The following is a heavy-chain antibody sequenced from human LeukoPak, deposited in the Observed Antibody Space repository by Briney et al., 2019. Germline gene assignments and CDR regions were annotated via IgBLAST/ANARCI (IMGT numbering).Heavy chain of an antibody. J-gene: IGHJ4*02. Sequence: SVKVSCKASGGTFSSYAISWVRQAPGQGLEWMGGIIPIFGTVDYAQKFQGRVTITADESTSTAYMELSSLGSEDTAVYYCARDYYDSSGSRIDYWGQGTLVTVSS. CDR2: IIPIFGTV. D-gene: IGHD3-22*01. V-gene: IGHV1-69*01. CDR1: GGTFSSYA. CDR3: ARDYYDSSGSRIDY.